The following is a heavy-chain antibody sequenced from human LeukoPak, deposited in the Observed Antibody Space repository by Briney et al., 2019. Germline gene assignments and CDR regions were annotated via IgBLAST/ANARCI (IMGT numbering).Heavy chain of an antibody. J-gene: IGHJ4*02. V-gene: IGHV1-69*04. CDR2: IIPIFGIA. D-gene: IGHD3-10*01. CDR1: GGTFSSYA. CDR3: ASFNMVRGVKGYFDY. Sequence: ASVKVSCKASGGTFSSYAISWVRQAPGQGLEWMGRIIPIFGIANYAQKFQGRVTITADKSTSTAYMELSSLRSEDTAVYYCASFNMVRGVKGYFDYWGQGTPVPVSS.